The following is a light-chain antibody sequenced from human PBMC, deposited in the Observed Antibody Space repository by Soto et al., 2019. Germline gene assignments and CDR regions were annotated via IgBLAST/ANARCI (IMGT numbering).Light chain of an antibody. V-gene: IGLV2-18*02. Sequence: HSALTQPPSVSGSPGQSVTISCTGTGSDIGSYNRVSWYRRVPGTAPKLMISEVNKRPSGVPDRFSGSKSGNTASLTISGLRAEDEADYYCSSYTESATFVLFGGGTQLTVL. CDR1: GSDIGSYNR. J-gene: IGLJ2*01. CDR2: EVN. CDR3: SSYTESATFVL.